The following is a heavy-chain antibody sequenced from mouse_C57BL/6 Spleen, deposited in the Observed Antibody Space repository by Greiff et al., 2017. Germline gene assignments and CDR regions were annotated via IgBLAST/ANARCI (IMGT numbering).Heavy chain of an antibody. J-gene: IGHJ4*01. V-gene: IGHV1-15*01. Sequence: QVQLQQSGAELVRPGASVTLSCKASGYTFTDYEMHWVKQTPVHGLEWIGAIDPETGGTAYNQKFKGKAILTADKSSSTAYMELRSLTSEDSAVYYCTRGASYGAMDYWGQGTSVTVSS. CDR1: GYTFTDYE. CDR3: TRGASYGAMDY. D-gene: IGHD1-2*01. CDR2: IDPETGGT.